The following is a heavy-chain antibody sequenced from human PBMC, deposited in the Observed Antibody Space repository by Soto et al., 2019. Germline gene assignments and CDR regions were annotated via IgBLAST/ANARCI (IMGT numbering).Heavy chain of an antibody. CDR3: STARTVDI. CDR1: GLNFTDAW. Sequence: GGSLRLSCATSGLNFTDAWMNWVRQAPGKGLEWVGRIKSKSDGGATDYAAPVRGRFTIFRDDSKDTVYLHMRGLKIEDTGLYYCSTARTVDIWGRGTLVTVSS. CDR2: IKSKSDGGAT. V-gene: IGHV3-15*07. D-gene: IGHD3-9*01. J-gene: IGHJ1*01.